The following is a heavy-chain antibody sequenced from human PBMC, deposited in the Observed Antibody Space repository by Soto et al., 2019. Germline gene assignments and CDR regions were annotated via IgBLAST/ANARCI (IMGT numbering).Heavy chain of an antibody. CDR1: GFTFSGSA. J-gene: IGHJ4*02. CDR2: IRSKANSYAT. D-gene: IGHD5-12*01. CDR3: DIPVATTISLRDY. Sequence: EVQLVESGGGLVQPGGSLKLSCAASGFTFSGSAMHWVRQASGKGLEWVGRIRSKANSYATAYAASVKGRFTISRDDSKNKAYLQMNSLKTEDTAVSYCDIPVATTISLRDYWGQGTLVTVAS. V-gene: IGHV3-73*02.